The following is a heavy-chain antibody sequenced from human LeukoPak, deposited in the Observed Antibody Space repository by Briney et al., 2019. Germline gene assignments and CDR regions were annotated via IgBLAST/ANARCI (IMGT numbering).Heavy chain of an antibody. Sequence: SGPTLVKPTQTLTLTCTFSGFSLSTSGVGVGWICQPPGKALEWLALIYWDDDKRYSPSPKSRLTITKDTSKNQVVLTMTNMDPVDTATYYCAHGLSSAPYDYWGQGALVTVSS. CDR3: AHGLSSAPYDY. J-gene: IGHJ4*02. CDR1: GFSLSTSGVG. CDR2: IYWDDDK. D-gene: IGHD6-19*01. V-gene: IGHV2-5*02.